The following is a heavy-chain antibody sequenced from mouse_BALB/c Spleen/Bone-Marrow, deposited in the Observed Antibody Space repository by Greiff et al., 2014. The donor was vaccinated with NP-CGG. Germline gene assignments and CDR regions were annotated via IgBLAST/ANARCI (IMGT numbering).Heavy chain of an antibody. CDR1: GYTFTSYW. CDR2: IYPGSGST. V-gene: IGHV1S22*01. Sequence: LQQSGSELVRPGASVKLSCKASGYTFTSYWMHWGKQRHGQGLEWIGNIYPGSGSTNYDEKFKSKGTLTVDTSSSTAYMHLSSLTSEDSAVYYCTRGDGNYWYFDVWGAGTTVTVSS. D-gene: IGHD2-1*01. J-gene: IGHJ1*01. CDR3: TRGDGNYWYFDV.